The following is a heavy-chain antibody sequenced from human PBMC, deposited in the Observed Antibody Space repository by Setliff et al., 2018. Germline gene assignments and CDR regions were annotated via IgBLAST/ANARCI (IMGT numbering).Heavy chain of an antibody. J-gene: IGHJ3*01. Sequence: GASVKVSCKASGGTFSSYAISWVRQAPGQGLEWMGGTIPIFGTANYAQKFQGRVTITTDESTSTACMELSSLRSEDTAVYYCARDLLRSSSWRPDVFDVWGQGTMVTVSS. CDR2: TIPIFGTA. V-gene: IGHV1-69*05. CDR1: GGTFSSYA. CDR3: ARDLLRSSSWRPDVFDV. D-gene: IGHD6-13*01.